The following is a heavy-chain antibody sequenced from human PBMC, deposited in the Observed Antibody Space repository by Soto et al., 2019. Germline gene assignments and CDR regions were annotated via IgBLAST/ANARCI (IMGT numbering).Heavy chain of an antibody. CDR3: ARVGRGKIAVAGNYYYYYMDV. CDR1: GFTFSSYG. V-gene: IGHV3-33*01. D-gene: IGHD6-19*01. CDR2: IWYDGSNK. Sequence: GGSLRLSCAASGFTFSSYGMHWVRQAPGKGLEWVAVIWYDGSNKYYADSVKGRFTISRDNSKNTLYLQMNSLRAEGTAVYYCARVGRGKIAVAGNYYYYYMDVWGKGTTVTVSS. J-gene: IGHJ6*03.